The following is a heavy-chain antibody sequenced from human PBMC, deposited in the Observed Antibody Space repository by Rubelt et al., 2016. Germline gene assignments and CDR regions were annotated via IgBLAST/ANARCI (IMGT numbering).Heavy chain of an antibody. CDR1: GGSFSGYY. D-gene: IGHD6-25*01. CDR2: INHSGST. CDR3: ARVIWGREAAAATRYWYFDL. V-gene: IGHV4-34*01. J-gene: IGHJ2*01. Sequence: QPQLQQWGAGLLKPSEPLSLTCAVYGGSFSGYYWSWIRQPPGKGLEWIGEINHSGSTNYNPSLKSRVTIYVDRSKNQFSLKLGSVTAADTAVYYCARVIWGREAAAATRYWYFDLWGRGTLVTVSS.